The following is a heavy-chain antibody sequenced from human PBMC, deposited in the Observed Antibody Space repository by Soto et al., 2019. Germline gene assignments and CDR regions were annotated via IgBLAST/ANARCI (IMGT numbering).Heavy chain of an antibody. CDR2: ISYDGSNK. Sequence: QVQLVESGGGVVQPGRSLRLSCAASGFTFSNNAMDWVRQAPGKGLEWVAVISYDGSNKYIAESVKGLFTISRDNSKNTLFLQMNILRAEDTAVYYCARGTTTSAFSAMDVWGQGTTVTVSS. J-gene: IGHJ6*02. CDR1: GFTFSNNA. CDR3: ARGTTTSAFSAMDV. D-gene: IGHD1-1*01. V-gene: IGHV3-30-3*01.